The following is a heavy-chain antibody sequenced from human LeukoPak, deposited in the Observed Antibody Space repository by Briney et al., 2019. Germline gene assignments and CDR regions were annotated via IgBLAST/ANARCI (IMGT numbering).Heavy chain of an antibody. Sequence: SETLSLTCTVSGGSISSGGYSWSWIRQPPGKGLEWIGYIYHSGSTYYNPSLKSRVTISVDRSKNQFSLKLNSVTAADTAVYYCARDRYGDHTYFDYWGQGTLVTVSS. CDR2: IYHSGST. CDR1: GGSISSGGYS. CDR3: ARDRYGDHTYFDY. J-gene: IGHJ4*02. D-gene: IGHD4-17*01. V-gene: IGHV4-30-2*01.